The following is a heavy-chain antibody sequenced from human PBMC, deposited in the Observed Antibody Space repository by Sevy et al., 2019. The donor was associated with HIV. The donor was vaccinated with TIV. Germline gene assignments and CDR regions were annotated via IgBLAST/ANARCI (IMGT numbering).Heavy chain of an antibody. CDR2: ITSTGGST. CDR3: AKRYCSGGICKGVADH. Sequence: GGSLRLTCAASGFTFDNYGMSWVRQAPGKGLEWVSAITSTGGSTYYADSVKGRFTISRDNSKNTLYLQINSLRAEDTAVYYCAKRYCSGGICKGVADHWGQGPLVTVSS. D-gene: IGHD2-15*01. V-gene: IGHV3-23*01. CDR1: GFTFDNYG. J-gene: IGHJ4*02.